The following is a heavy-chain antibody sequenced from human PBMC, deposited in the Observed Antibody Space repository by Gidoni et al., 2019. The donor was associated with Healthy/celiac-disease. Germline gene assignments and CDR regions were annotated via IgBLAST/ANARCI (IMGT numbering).Heavy chain of an antibody. J-gene: IGHJ3*02. CDR2: IWYDGSNK. CDR3: ARGELWLDTRAFDI. D-gene: IGHD5-18*01. V-gene: IGHV3-33*01. Sequence: QVQLVESGGGVVQPGRSLRLSCAASGFTFSSYGMHWVRQAPGKGLEWVAVIWYDGSNKYYADSVKGRFTISRDNSKNTLYLQMNSLRAEDTAVYYCARGELWLDTRAFDIWGQGTMVTVSS. CDR1: GFTFSSYG.